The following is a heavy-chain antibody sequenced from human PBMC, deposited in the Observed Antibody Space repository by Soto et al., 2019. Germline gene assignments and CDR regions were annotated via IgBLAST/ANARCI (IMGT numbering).Heavy chain of an antibody. V-gene: IGHV5-51*01. J-gene: IGHJ5*02. CDR1: GYSFTSYW. Sequence: GESLKISCKGSGYSFTSYWIGWVRQMPGKGLEWMGIIDPGDSYTSYSPSFQGHVTISADKSISTAYLQWSSLKASDTAMYYCARADRRFGELVWFDPWGQGTLVTVSS. CDR3: ARADRRFGELVWFDP. D-gene: IGHD3-10*01. CDR2: IDPGDSYT.